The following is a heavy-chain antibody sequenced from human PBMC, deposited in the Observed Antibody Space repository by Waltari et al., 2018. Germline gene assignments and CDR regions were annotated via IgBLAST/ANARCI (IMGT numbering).Heavy chain of an antibody. Sequence: EVQLVESGGGLVKPGGSLRLSCAASGFTFSSYSMNWVRQAPGKGLEWVAPSSRSSSYIYYADSVKVRCTISRDNAKNSLYLQMNSLRAEDTAVYYCASERSRHNDYWGQGTLVTVSS. CDR1: GFTFSSYS. J-gene: IGHJ4*02. D-gene: IGHD4-17*01. V-gene: IGHV3-21*01. CDR3: ASERSRHNDY. CDR2: SSRSSSYI.